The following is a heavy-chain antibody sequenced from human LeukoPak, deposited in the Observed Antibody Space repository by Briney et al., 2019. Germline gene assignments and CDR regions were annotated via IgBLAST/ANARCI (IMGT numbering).Heavy chain of an antibody. CDR2: IYTSGST. V-gene: IGHV4-4*07. J-gene: IGHJ3*02. CDR1: GGSISSYY. D-gene: IGHD2-15*01. Sequence: SETLSLTCTVSGGSISSYYWSWIRQPAGKGLEWIGRIYTSGSTNYNPSLKSRVTMSVDTSKNQFSLKLSSVTAADTAVYYCARDGGIGYCSGGSCEDYAFDIWGQGTMVTVSS. CDR3: ARDGGIGYCSGGSCEDYAFDI.